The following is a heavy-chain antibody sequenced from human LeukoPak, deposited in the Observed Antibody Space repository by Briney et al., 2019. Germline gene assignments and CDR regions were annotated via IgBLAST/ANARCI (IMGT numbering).Heavy chain of an antibody. D-gene: IGHD3-10*01. CDR1: GFTFSSYW. V-gene: IGHV3-7*01. Sequence: PGGSLRLSCAASGFTFSSYWMSWVRQAPGKGLEWVANIKQDGSEKYYVDSVKGRFTISRDNAKNSLYLQMNSLRAEDTAVYYCARDPSITMVRGVIILPPDYWGQGILVTVSS. CDR2: IKQDGSEK. CDR3: ARDPSITMVRGVIILPPDY. J-gene: IGHJ4*02.